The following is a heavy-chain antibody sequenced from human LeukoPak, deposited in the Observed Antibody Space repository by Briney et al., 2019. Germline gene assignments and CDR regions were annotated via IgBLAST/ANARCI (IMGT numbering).Heavy chain of an antibody. Sequence: PGGSLRLSCAASGFTFSSYAMHWVRQAPGKGLEWVAVISYDGSNKYYADSVKGRFTISRDNSKNTLYLQMNSLRAEDTAVYYCARDGGSGYLDYWGQGTLVTVSS. CDR1: GFTFSSYA. J-gene: IGHJ4*02. CDR2: ISYDGSNK. D-gene: IGHD3-22*01. V-gene: IGHV3-30-3*01. CDR3: ARDGGSGYLDY.